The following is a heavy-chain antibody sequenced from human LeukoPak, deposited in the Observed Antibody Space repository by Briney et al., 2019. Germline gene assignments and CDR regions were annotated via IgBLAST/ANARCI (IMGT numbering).Heavy chain of an antibody. J-gene: IGHJ6*03. D-gene: IGHD5-18*01. Sequence: GGSLRLSCAASGFTFSSYGMHWVRQAPGKGLEWVAFIRYDGSNKYYADSVKGRFTISRDNSKNTLYLQMNSLRAEDTAVYYCAKDSLQLSPYYMDVWGKGTTVTVSS. CDR2: IRYDGSNK. V-gene: IGHV3-30*02. CDR3: AKDSLQLSPYYMDV. CDR1: GFTFSSYG.